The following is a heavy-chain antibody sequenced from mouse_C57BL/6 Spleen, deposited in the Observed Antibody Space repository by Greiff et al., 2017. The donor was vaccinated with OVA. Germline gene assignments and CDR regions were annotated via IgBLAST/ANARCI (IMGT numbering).Heavy chain of an antibody. J-gene: IGHJ2*01. CDR1: GFTFSDYG. D-gene: IGHD2-2*01. CDR3: ARLEGYDDGYFDY. V-gene: IGHV5-17*01. Sequence: EVQRVESGGGLVKPGGSLKLSCAASGFTFSDYGMHWVRQAPEKGLEWVAYISSGSSTIYYADTVKGRFTISRDNAKNTLFLQMTSLRSEDTAMYDWARLEGYDDGYFDYWGQGTTLTVSS. CDR2: ISSGSSTI.